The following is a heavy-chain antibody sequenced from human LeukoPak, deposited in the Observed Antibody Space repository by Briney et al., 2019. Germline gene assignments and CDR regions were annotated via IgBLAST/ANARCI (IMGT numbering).Heavy chain of an antibody. CDR2: ISGSGGST. CDR3: ARAGEDIVVVPAAIPPDY. J-gene: IGHJ4*02. V-gene: IGHV3-23*01. Sequence: GGSLRLSCAASGFTFSSYAMSWVRQAPGKGLEWVSAISGSGGSTYYADSVKGRFTISRDNSKNTLYLQMNSLRAEDTAVYYCARAGEDIVVVPAAIPPDYWGQGTLVTVSS. D-gene: IGHD2-2*01. CDR1: GFTFSSYA.